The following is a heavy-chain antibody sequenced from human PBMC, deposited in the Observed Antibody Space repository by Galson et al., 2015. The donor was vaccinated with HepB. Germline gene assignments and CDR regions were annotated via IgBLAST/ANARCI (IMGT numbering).Heavy chain of an antibody. V-gene: IGHV3-23*01. CDR1: GFTFSSYA. CDR2: ISGSGGST. J-gene: IGHJ4*02. D-gene: IGHD5-24*01. Sequence: SLRLSCAASGFTFSSYAMSWVRQAPGKGLEWVSAISGSGGSTYYADSVKGRFTISRDNSKNTLYLQMNSLRAEDTAVYYCAKGRDGYNRFDYWGQGTLVTVSS. CDR3: AKGRDGYNRFDY.